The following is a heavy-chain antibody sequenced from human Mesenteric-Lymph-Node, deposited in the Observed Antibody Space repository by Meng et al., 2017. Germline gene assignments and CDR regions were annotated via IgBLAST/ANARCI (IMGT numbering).Heavy chain of an antibody. J-gene: IGHJ6*02. V-gene: IGHV1-8*03. CDR2: MNPNSGNT. Sequence: ASVKVSCKASGYTFTSYDINWVRQATGQGLEWMGWMNPNSGNTGYAQKFQGRVTITRNTSISTAYMELSSLRSEDTAVYYCARDRLTDPDSYGLYYYYGMDVWGQGTTVTVSS. CDR1: GYTFTSYD. D-gene: IGHD5-18*01. CDR3: ARDRLTDPDSYGLYYYYGMDV.